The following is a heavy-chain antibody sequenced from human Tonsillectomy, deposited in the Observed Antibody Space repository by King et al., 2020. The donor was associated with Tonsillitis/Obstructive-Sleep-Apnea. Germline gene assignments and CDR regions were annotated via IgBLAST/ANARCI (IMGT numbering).Heavy chain of an antibody. J-gene: IGHJ4*02. CDR3: ARDTHSSGYYLVY. D-gene: IGHD3-22*01. Sequence: VQLVESGGGVVQPGRSLRLSCAASGFTFSDYGMHWVRQAPGKGLEWVAVIWDDGNNKYYADSVKGRFTISRDNSKNTLYLQMNSLRAEDTAVYYCARDTHSSGYYLVYWGQGTLVTVSS. V-gene: IGHV3-33*01. CDR2: IWDDGNNK. CDR1: GFTFSDYG.